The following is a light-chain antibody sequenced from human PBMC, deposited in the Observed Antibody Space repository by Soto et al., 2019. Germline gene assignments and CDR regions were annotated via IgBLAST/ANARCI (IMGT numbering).Light chain of an antibody. V-gene: IGLV2-18*02. J-gene: IGLJ3*02. CDR3: SSYTSSNTVV. Sequence: QSALTQPPSVSGSPGQSVTISCTGTSSDFGTYTRVSWYQQPPGTAPKLMIYEVSNRPSGVPDRFSGSKSGNTASLTISGLQAEDEADYYCSSYTSSNTVVFGGGTKVTVL. CDR1: SSDFGTYTR. CDR2: EVS.